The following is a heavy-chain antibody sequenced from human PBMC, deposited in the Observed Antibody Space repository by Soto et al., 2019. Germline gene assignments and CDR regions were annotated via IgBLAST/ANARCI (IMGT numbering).Heavy chain of an antibody. V-gene: IGHV4-59*01. CDR1: GGPISSYY. Sequence: AETLTLTCTVSGGPISSYYWSWIRQPPGKGLEWIGYIYYSGSTNYNPYLKSRVTISVDTSKNPFSVKLSSVTAADTAVYYCATLKTRTSFDPWGQGTLATVSS. D-gene: IGHD1-7*01. CDR3: ATLKTRTSFDP. J-gene: IGHJ5*02. CDR2: IYYSGST.